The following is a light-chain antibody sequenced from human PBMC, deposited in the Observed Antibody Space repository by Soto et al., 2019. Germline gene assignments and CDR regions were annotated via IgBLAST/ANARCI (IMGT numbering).Light chain of an antibody. J-gene: IGKJ5*01. CDR1: QDFGKW. Sequence: DIQMTQSPPSVSASVGDRVTITCGASQDFGKWLAWYQQKPGKAPTLLIHGAPSLQSGVPPRYSGSGYGTDFTLTISSLQPEDFATYYCQQANSFPITFGQGTRLEI. CDR2: GAP. V-gene: IGKV1-12*01. CDR3: QQANSFPIT.